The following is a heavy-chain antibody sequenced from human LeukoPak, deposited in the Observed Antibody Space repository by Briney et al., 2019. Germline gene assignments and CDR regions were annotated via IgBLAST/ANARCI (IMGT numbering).Heavy chain of an antibody. V-gene: IGHV4-39*07. CDR1: GGSISSTTYY. J-gene: IGHJ4*02. CDR2: LYYSGNT. CDR3: ARVGSSWYRDFDF. Sequence: SETLSLTCTVSGGSISSTTYYWGWIRQPPGRGLEWIGCLYYSGNTYYNSSLKSRVTISVDTSKNQVSLKLSSVTAADTAVYYCARVGSSWYRDFDFWGQGTLITVSS. D-gene: IGHD6-13*01.